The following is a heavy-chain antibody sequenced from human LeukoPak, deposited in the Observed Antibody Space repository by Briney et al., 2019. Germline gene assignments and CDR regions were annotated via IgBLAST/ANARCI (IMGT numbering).Heavy chain of an antibody. D-gene: IGHD3-22*01. V-gene: IGHV4-59*01. J-gene: IGHJ4*02. Sequence: SETLSLTCIVSGGSISSYYWSWIRQPPGKGLEWIGYIYYSGSTNYNPSLKSRVTISVDTSKNQFSLKLSSVTAADTAVYYCARWERNYYDSSGYTYYFDYWGQGTLVTVSS. CDR2: IYYSGST. CDR3: ARWERNYYDSSGYTYYFDY. CDR1: GGSISSYY.